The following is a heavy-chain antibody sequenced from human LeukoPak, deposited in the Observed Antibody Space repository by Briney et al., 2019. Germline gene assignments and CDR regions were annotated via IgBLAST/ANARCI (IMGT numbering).Heavy chain of an antibody. D-gene: IGHD7-27*01. J-gene: IGHJ4*02. CDR2: MNPNSGNT. V-gene: IGHV1-8*03. CDR1: GYTFTSYD. Sequence: ASVKVSCKASGYTFTSYDINWFRQATGQGLEWMGWMNPNSGNTGYAQKFQGRVSLTRDTSISTAYMELSSLRSEDTAVYYCAKNPALTGEFDSWGQGTLVTVSS. CDR3: AKNPALTGEFDS.